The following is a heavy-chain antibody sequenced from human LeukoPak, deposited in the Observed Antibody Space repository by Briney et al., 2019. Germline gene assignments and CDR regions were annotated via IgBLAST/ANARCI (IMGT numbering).Heavy chain of an antibody. J-gene: IGHJ3*01. CDR2: IYYSGST. D-gene: IGHD3-22*01. CDR1: GGSISDYY. V-gene: IGHV4-59*01. Sequence: KPSETLSLTCTVSGGSISDYYWNWIRQPPGKGLEWIGYIYYSGSTKYNPYLKSRVTISIDTSKNQFSLKLSSVTAADTALYYCARGTGAYYYLWGQGTMVTVSS. CDR3: ARGTGAYYYL.